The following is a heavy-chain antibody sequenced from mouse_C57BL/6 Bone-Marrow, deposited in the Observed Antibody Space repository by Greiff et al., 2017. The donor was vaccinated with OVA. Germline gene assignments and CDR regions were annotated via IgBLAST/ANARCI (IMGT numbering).Heavy chain of an antibody. J-gene: IGHJ1*03. CDR1: GYTFTSYW. CDR2: INPSSGYP. CDR3: ARGYYGSSYPHWYFDV. V-gene: IGHV1-7*01. D-gene: IGHD1-1*01. Sequence: VQLQQSGAELAKPGASVKLSCKASGYTFTSYWMHWVKQRPGQGLEWIGYINPSSGYPKYNQKFKDKATLTADKSSSTAYMQLSTLTYEDSAVYYCARGYYGSSYPHWYFDVWGTGTTVTVSS.